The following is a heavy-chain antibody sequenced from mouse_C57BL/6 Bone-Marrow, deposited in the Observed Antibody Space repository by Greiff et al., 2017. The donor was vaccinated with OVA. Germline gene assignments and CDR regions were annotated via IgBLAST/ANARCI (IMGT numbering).Heavy chain of an antibody. Sequence: VQLQQSGPELVKPGASVKISCKASGYTFTDYYMNWVKQSHGKSLEWIGDINPNNGGTSYNQKFKGKATLTVDKSSSTAYMELRSLTSEDSAVYYCARCLYDYDGPLDYWGQGTSVTVSS. V-gene: IGHV1-26*01. CDR2: INPNNGGT. CDR3: ARCLYDYDGPLDY. J-gene: IGHJ4*01. CDR1: GYTFTDYY. D-gene: IGHD2-4*01.